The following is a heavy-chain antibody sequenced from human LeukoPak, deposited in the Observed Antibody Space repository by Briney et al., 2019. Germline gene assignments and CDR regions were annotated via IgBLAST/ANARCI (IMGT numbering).Heavy chain of an antibody. D-gene: IGHD2-15*01. J-gene: IGHJ3*02. CDR3: ARDRYCSGGSCPGDAFDI. CDR2: ISSSSSYI. CDR1: GFTFSSYS. V-gene: IGHV3-21*01. Sequence: PGGSLRLSCAASGFTFSSYSMNWVRQAPGKGLEWVSSISSSSSYIYYADSVKGRFTISRDNAKNSLYLQMNSLRAEDTAVYYCARDRYCSGGSCPGDAFDIWGQGTMVTVSS.